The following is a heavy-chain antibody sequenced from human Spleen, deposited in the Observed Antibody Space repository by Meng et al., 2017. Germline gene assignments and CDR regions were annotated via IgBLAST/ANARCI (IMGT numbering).Heavy chain of an antibody. CDR1: GYTFTSYG. J-gene: IGHJ4*02. Sequence: QVQLVQAGAEVKKPGASVKGSCKASGYTFTSYGLSWVRQAPGQGLEWMGRMNPNSGDTKYAQKFQGRVTMTGYTSISTAYMELSRLTSDDTAVYYCAREGGSSSHFDYWGQGTLVTVSS. CDR3: AREGGSSSHFDY. CDR2: MNPNSGDT. D-gene: IGHD6-6*01. V-gene: IGHV1-2*06.